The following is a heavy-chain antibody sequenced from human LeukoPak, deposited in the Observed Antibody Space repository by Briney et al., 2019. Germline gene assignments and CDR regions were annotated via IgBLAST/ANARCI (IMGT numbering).Heavy chain of an antibody. J-gene: IGHJ4*02. CDR1: GYTFTGYY. CDR2: INPNSGGT. V-gene: IGHV1-2*02. CDR3: ARDLHGDYVWDY. D-gene: IGHD4-17*01. Sequence: GASVKVSCKASGYTFTGYYMHWVRQAPGQGLEWMGWINPNSGGTNYAQKFQGRVTMTRDTSTSTVYMELSSLRSEDTAVYYCARDLHGDYVWDYWGQGTLVTVSS.